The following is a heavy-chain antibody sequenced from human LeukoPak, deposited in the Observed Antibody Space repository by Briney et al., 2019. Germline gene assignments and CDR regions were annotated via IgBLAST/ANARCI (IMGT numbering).Heavy chain of an antibody. CDR3: AKVSLYDSSGYDY. CDR1: GFTFDDYA. Sequence: PGGSLRLSCAASGFTFDDYAMHWVREAPGKGLEWVSLISGDGGSTYYADSVKGRFTISRDNRKNSLYLQMNSLRTEHTALYYCAKVSLYDSSGYDYWGQGTLVTVYS. V-gene: IGHV3-43*02. J-gene: IGHJ4*02. CDR2: ISGDGGST. D-gene: IGHD3-22*01.